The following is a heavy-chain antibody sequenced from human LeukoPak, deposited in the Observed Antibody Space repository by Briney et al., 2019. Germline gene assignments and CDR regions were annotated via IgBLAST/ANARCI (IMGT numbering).Heavy chain of an antibody. CDR1: GFTFGSYA. Sequence: GGSLRLSCAASGFTFGSYAMSWVRQAPGKGLEWVSAISGSGSTTYYADSVKGRFTISRDNSKKTLYLQMNSLRAEDTAVYYCARAEYSSSPSDYWGQGTLVTVSS. CDR2: ISGSGSTT. J-gene: IGHJ4*02. D-gene: IGHD6-13*01. V-gene: IGHV3-23*01. CDR3: ARAEYSSSPSDY.